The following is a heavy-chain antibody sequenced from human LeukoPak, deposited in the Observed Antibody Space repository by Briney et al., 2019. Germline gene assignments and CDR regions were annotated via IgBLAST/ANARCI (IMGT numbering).Heavy chain of an antibody. Sequence: QAGGSLRLSCTGSGFTVGTNYMSWVRQAPGKGLEWVSIIYSGDNTYYVDSVKGRFTISRDNARSTVFLQMNSLRVEDTAVYYCARDKPDAAGSSAWYWAGWGQGTLVIVSS. J-gene: IGHJ1*01. CDR2: IYSGDNT. CDR1: GFTVGTNY. D-gene: IGHD2-8*02. V-gene: IGHV3-66*01. CDR3: ARDKPDAAGSSAWYWAG.